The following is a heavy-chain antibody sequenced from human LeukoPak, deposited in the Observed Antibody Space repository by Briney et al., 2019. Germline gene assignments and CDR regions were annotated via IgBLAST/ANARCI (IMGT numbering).Heavy chain of an antibody. V-gene: IGHV3-7*05. CDR2: IKEDGSVK. CDR1: GFTFSSYW. Sequence: PGGSLRLSCAASGFTFSSYWMSWVRQAPGKGLEWVANIKEDGSVKYYVDSVKGRFTISRDNAENSLFLQMNSLRAEDTAVYYCAKSIVVVAATLYYYYYGMDVWGQGTTVTVS. J-gene: IGHJ6*02. CDR3: AKSIVVVAATLYYYYYGMDV. D-gene: IGHD2-15*01.